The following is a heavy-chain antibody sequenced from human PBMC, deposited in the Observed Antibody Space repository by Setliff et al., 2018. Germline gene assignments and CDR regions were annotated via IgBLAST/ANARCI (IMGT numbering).Heavy chain of an antibody. CDR3: ARAVDSSGYFPYWYFDL. D-gene: IGHD3-22*01. Sequence: KTSETLSLTCTVSGGSIGSSFWNWIRQSPGKGLEWIGYKSNRGDTNSNPSLRSRLTMSVDTSKSQFSLNLTSVTAADTAVYFCARAVDSSGYFPYWYFDLWGRGARVTVSS. J-gene: IGHJ2*01. CDR1: GGSIGSSF. CDR2: KSNRGDT. V-gene: IGHV4-59*01.